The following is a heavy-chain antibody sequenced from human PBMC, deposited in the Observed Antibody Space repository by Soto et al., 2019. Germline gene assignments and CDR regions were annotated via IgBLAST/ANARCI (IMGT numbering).Heavy chain of an antibody. CDR1: GGSISSYY. D-gene: IGHD3-16*01. CDR2: IYYSGST. V-gene: IGHV4-59*01. CDR3: ARVGGGPFDI. J-gene: IGHJ3*02. Sequence: QVQLQESGPGLVKPSETLSLTCTVSGGSISSYYWSWIRQPPGKGLEWIGYIYYSGSTNYNPSLKVRVPISVDTPKNHFPLKLGSVTAADTAVYYCARVGGGPFDIGAKGTMAPAS.